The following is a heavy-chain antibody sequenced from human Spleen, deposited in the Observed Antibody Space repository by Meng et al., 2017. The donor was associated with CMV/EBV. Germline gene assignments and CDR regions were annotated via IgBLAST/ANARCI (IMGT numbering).Heavy chain of an antibody. J-gene: IGHJ4*02. V-gene: IGHV3-30*04. Sequence: GESLKISCAASRFTFSNYAMNWVRQAPGKGLEWVAVISYDGSNKYYADSVKGRFTISRDNSKNTLYLQMNSLRAEDTAVYYCARERQWLVQGSSSFDYWGQGTLVTVSS. CDR2: ISYDGSNK. CDR1: RFTFSNYA. D-gene: IGHD6-19*01. CDR3: ARERQWLVQGSSSFDY.